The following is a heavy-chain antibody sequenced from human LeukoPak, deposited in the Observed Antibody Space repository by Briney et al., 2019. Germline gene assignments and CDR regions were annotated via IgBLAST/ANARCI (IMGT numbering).Heavy chain of an antibody. D-gene: IGHD3-16*02. J-gene: IGHJ6*02. Sequence: GGSLRLSCVASGFSFSSYWMSWVRQAPGKGLEWVAGIKQDGSENHYVDSVKGRFTVSRDNAKNSLYLQMNSLRVEDTAVYYCVRNRDYAMGVWGQGTTVIVSS. V-gene: IGHV3-7*01. CDR1: GFSFSSYW. CDR2: IKQDGSEN. CDR3: VRNRDYAMGV.